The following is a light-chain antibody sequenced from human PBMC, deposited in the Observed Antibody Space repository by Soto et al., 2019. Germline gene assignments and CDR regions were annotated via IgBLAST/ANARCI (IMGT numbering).Light chain of an antibody. V-gene: IGLV2-14*01. Sequence: QSVLTQPASVSGSPGQSITISCTGTNSDVGSYDYVSWYQQHPGKAPKLMIYDVSNRPSGVSNRFSGSKSGNTASLTISGLQAEDEADYYCSSYTTSNTVVFGGGTQLTVL. CDR1: NSDVGSYDY. J-gene: IGLJ2*01. CDR3: SSYTTSNTVV. CDR2: DVS.